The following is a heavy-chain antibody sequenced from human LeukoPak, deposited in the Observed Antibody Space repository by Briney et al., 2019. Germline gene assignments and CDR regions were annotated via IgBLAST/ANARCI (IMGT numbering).Heavy chain of an antibody. J-gene: IGHJ4*02. CDR2: ISSSSSYI. CDR3: ARAQTPYSSSSGADY. CDR1: GFTFSSYS. Sequence: GGSLRLSCAASGFTFSSYSMNWVRQAPGKGLEWVSSISSSSSYIYYADSVKGRFTISRDNAKNTLYLQMNSLRAEDTAVYYCARAQTPYSSSSGADYWGQGTLVTVSS. D-gene: IGHD6-6*01. V-gene: IGHV3-21*01.